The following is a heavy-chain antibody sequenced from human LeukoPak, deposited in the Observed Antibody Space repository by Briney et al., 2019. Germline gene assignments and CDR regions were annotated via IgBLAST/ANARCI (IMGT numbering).Heavy chain of an antibody. CDR2: ISGSGGST. CDR1: GFTFSSYA. Sequence: GRSLRLSCAASGFTFSSYAMSWVRQAPGKGLEWVSAISGSGGSTYYADSVKGRFTISRDNSKNTLYLQMNSLRAEDTAVYYCALQHLGGIAASYLDYWGQGTLVTVSS. D-gene: IGHD6-13*01. J-gene: IGHJ4*02. CDR3: ALQHLGGIAASYLDY. V-gene: IGHV3-23*01.